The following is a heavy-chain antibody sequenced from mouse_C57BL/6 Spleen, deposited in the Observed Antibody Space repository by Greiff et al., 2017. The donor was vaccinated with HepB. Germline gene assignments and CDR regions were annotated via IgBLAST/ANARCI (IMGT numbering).Heavy chain of an antibody. CDR2: IYPRSGNT. V-gene: IGHV1-81*01. D-gene: IGHD2-5*01. CDR1: GYTFTSYG. Sequence: VQLQQSGAELARPGASVKLSYKASGYTFTSYGISWVKQRTGQGLEWIGEIYPRSGNTYYNEKFKGKATLTADKSSSTAYMELRSLTSEDSAVYFCARSPYSNLYYYAMDYWGQGTSVTVSS. J-gene: IGHJ4*01. CDR3: ARSPYSNLYYYAMDY.